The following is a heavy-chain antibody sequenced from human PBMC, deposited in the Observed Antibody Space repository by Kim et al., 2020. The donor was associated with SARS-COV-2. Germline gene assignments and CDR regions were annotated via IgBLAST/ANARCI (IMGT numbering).Heavy chain of an antibody. CDR2: TYYRSKWYT. CDR1: VDTVSSNSAA. CDR3: ARDRQRAGTGVDY. D-gene: IGHD6-19*01. J-gene: IGHJ4*02. V-gene: IGHV6-1*01. Sequence: SQTLSLTCDISVDTVSSNSAAWNWIRQSPSRGLEWLGRTYYRSKWYTAYALSVKGRITINPDTSKNQFSLKLNSVTPEDTDVYYCARDRQRAGTGVDYWGQGTLVTVSS.